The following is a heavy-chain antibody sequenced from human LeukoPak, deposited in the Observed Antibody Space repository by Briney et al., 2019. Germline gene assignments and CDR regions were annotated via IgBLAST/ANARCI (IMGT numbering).Heavy chain of an antibody. CDR1: GFTVSSNY. Sequence: GGSLRLSCAASGFTVSSNYMNWVRQAPGKGLEWVSVIYSGGSTYYADSVKGRFTISRDNSKNTLYLQMNSLRAEDTAVYYCARYSGSYEYYLDYWGQGTLVTVSS. CDR2: IYSGGST. D-gene: IGHD1-26*01. V-gene: IGHV3-53*01. J-gene: IGHJ4*02. CDR3: ARYSGSYEYYLDY.